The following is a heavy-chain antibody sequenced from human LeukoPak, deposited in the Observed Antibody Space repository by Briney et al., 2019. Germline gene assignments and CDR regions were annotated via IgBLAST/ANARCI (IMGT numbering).Heavy chain of an antibody. V-gene: IGHV3-21*01. J-gene: IGHJ6*02. D-gene: IGHD6-13*01. Sequence: GGSLRLSCAASGFTFSSYSMNWVRQAPGKGLERVSSISSSSSYIYYADSVKGRFTISRDNAKNSLYLQMNSLRAEDTAVYYCARERTGYSSSWSHYYYYGMDVWGQGTTVTVSS. CDR1: GFTFSSYS. CDR2: ISSSSSYI. CDR3: ARERTGYSSSWSHYYYYGMDV.